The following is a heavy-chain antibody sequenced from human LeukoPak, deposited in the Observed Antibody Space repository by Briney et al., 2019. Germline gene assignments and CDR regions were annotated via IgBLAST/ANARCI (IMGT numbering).Heavy chain of an antibody. CDR2: INHSGST. CDR1: GGSFSGYY. CDR3: ARETRWLQNNDAFDI. D-gene: IGHD5-24*01. V-gene: IGHV4-34*01. J-gene: IGHJ3*02. Sequence: PSETLSLTCAVYGGSFSGYYWSWIRQPPGKGLEWIGEINHSGSTNYNPSLKSRVTISVDTSKNQFSLKLSSVTAADTAVYYCARETRWLQNNDAFDIWGQGTMVTVSS.